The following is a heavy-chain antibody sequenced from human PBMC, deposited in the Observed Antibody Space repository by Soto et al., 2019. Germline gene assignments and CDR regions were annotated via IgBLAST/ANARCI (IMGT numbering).Heavy chain of an antibody. Sequence: XGSLRLSCASSGFTFSDHYMDCVRQAPGKWLEWVGRTRNKANSYTTEYAASVKGRFTISRDDSKNSLYLQMNSLKTEDTAMYYCARELMTTVTYFDAWCQGGRVTV. CDR3: ARELMTTVTYFDA. V-gene: IGHV3-72*01. CDR1: GFTFSDHY. J-gene: IGHJ4*02. CDR2: TRNKANSYTT. D-gene: IGHD4-17*01.